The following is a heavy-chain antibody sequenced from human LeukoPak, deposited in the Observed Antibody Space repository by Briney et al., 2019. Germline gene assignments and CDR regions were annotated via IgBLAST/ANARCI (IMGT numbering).Heavy chain of an antibody. D-gene: IGHD3-3*01. CDR2: INPDSGHA. CDR3: ARELWSGNYNI. V-gene: IGHV1-18*01. J-gene: IGHJ4*02. CDR1: GYTSDFMKYG. Sequence: AAMKVSCKTSGYTSDFMKYGVAWVRQAPGQGLEWMGWINPDSGHANYAQKFQGRVSMTTHTSTTTAYMGLRSLRSEDTAVYYCARELWSGNYNIWGQGTLVSVSS.